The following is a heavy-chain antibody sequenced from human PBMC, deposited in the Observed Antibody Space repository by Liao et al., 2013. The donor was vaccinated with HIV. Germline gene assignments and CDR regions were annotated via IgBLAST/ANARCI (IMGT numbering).Heavy chain of an antibody. CDR2: IYASGST. CDR3: AVGSSWYNGWVY. Sequence: QVQLQESGPGLVKPSETLSLTCTVSGDLISSYYWNWIRQPAGKGLEWIGRIYASGSTKYNPSLKSRVTMSVDTSKNQFSLKLSSVTAADTAVYFCAVGSSWYNGWVYWGQGTLVTVSS. J-gene: IGHJ4*02. CDR1: GDLISSYY. D-gene: IGHD6-13*01. V-gene: IGHV4-4*07.